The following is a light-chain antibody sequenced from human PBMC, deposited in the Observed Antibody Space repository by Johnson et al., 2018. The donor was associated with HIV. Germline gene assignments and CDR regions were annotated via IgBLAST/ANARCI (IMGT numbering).Light chain of an antibody. CDR3: GTWDSSLSAGGV. J-gene: IGLJ1*01. CDR2: ENN. CDR1: SSNIGNNY. Sequence: HSVLTQPPSVSAAPGQKVTISCSGSSSNIGNNYVSWYQQLPGTAPKLLIYENNKRPSGIPDRFSGSKSGTSATLCITGLQTGDEADYYCGTWDSSLSAGGVFGTGTKVTV. V-gene: IGLV1-51*02.